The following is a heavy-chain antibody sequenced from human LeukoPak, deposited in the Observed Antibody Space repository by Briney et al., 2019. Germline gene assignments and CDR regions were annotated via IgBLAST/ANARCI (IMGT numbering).Heavy chain of an antibody. CDR3: VYFDAIMATGDY. Sequence: GGSLRLSCAASWFTVSSDHMNWVRQAPGKGLEWVSVIYSGGSTYYADSVKGRFTISRHDSQNTLYLQMNSLRADDTAVYYCVYFDAIMATGDYWGQGTLVTVSS. D-gene: IGHD3-22*01. V-gene: IGHV3-53*04. J-gene: IGHJ4*02. CDR1: WFTVSSDH. CDR2: IYSGGST.